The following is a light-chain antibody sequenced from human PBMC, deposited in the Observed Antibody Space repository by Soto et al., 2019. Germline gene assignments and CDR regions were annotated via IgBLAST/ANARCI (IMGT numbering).Light chain of an antibody. V-gene: IGLV1-40*01. Sequence: QSVLTQPPSVSGAPGQTVTISCTGSSSNIGATYAVHWYQQLPGTAPKLLIYDNTNRPSGVPGRFSGSKSGTSASLAITGLQAEDEADYYCQSYDTSLSGYVFGTGTKVTVL. J-gene: IGLJ1*01. CDR1: SSNIGATYA. CDR3: QSYDTSLSGYV. CDR2: DNT.